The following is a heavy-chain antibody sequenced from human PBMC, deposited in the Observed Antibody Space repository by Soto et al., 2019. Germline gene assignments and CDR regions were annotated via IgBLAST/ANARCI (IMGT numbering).Heavy chain of an antibody. CDR3: ARGRGRTAISFLV. Sequence: EASVKVSCKASGYTFTNYGISWVRQAPGQGLEWMGWISAYNAKTNYAQKLQGRVTMTTDTSTSTAYMELSSLRSEDTAVYYCARGRGRTAISFLVWGKGTTVTVSS. J-gene: IGHJ6*04. D-gene: IGHD2-21*02. CDR2: ISAYNAKT. V-gene: IGHV1-18*01. CDR1: GYTFTNYG.